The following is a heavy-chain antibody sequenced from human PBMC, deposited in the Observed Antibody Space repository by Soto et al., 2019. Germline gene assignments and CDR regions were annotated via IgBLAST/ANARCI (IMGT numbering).Heavy chain of an antibody. CDR3: ATQTISYTWGV. D-gene: IGHD3-16*01. V-gene: IGHV4-4*02. CDR2: LSRGDER. J-gene: IGHJ6*02. CDR1: GAPITTTKW. Sequence: QVQLQESGPGLVKPSETLSLTCTVSGAPITTTKWWAWVRLPPGKGSAWIGELSRGDERSSNPSLEGRFTMSLDKSNNHFSLKLTSVTAADTAIYYCATQTISYTWGVWGRGTSVTVSS.